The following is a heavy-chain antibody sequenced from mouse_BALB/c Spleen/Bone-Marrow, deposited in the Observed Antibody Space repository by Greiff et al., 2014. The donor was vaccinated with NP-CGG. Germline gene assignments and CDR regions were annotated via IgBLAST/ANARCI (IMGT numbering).Heavy chain of an antibody. CDR1: GFTFSSFG. D-gene: IGHD3-3*01. CDR3: TRSGTLGSMDY. Sequence: EVKLMESGGGLVQPGGSRKLSCAASGFTFSSFGMRWVRQAPEKGLEWVAYISSGSSTIYYADTMKGRFTISRDNPKNTLFLQMASLRSEDTAMYYCTRSGTLGSMDYWGQGTSVTVSS. CDR2: ISSGSSTI. V-gene: IGHV5-17*02. J-gene: IGHJ4*01.